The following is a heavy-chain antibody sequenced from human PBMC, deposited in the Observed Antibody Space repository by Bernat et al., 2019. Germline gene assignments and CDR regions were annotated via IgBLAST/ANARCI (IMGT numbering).Heavy chain of an antibody. J-gene: IGHJ3*02. CDR2: INHSGST. V-gene: IGHV4-34*01. D-gene: IGHD1-26*01. CDR1: GGSFSGYY. CDR3: ARSRGEIVGATTKAFDI. Sequence: QVQLQQWGAGLLKPSETLSLTCAVYGGSFSGYYWSWIRQPPGKGLEWIGEINHSGSTNYNPSLKSRVTISVDTSKNQFSRKLSSVTAADTAVYYCARSRGEIVGATTKAFDIWGQGTMVTVSS.